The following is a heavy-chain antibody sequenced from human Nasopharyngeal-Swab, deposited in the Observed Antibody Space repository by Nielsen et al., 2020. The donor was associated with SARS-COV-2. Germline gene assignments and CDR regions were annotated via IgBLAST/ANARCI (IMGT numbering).Heavy chain of an antibody. Sequence: GSSLQLSWACCGFSFSSYAMSWVRQAPGKVLEWVSAISGSGGSTYYADSVKGRFTISRDNSKNTLYLQMNSLRAEDTAVYYCAKGGPPGSIAAALGYYYGMDVWGQGTTVTVSS. D-gene: IGHD6-13*01. CDR2: ISGSGGST. CDR1: GFSFSSYA. CDR3: AKGGPPGSIAAALGYYYGMDV. J-gene: IGHJ6*02. V-gene: IGHV3-23*01.